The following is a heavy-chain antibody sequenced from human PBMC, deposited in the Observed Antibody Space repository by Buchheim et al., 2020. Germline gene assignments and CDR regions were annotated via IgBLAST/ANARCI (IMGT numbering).Heavy chain of an antibody. CDR1: GFTFSSYG. V-gene: IGHV3-33*01. J-gene: IGHJ6*02. CDR2: IWYDGSNK. CDR3: ARKSGSYGFYYYYGMDV. Sequence: VQLVESGGGVVQPGRSLRLSCAASGFTFSSYGMHWVRQAPGKGLEWVAVIWYDGSNKYYADSVKGRFTISRDNSKNTLYLQMNSLRAEDTAVYYCARKSGSYGFYYYYGMDVWGQGTT. D-gene: IGHD5-18*01.